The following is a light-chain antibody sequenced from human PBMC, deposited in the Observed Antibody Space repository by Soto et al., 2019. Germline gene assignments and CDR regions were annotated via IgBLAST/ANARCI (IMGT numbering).Light chain of an antibody. Sequence: DIPLTQSPSFLSASVGDIVTITCRARQGLSSYLACYHQKPGKAPNLLIYAASSLQTGVPSRVSCSGSGTDFALTISCLQPEEFATYYSPHLEGYPLTFGGGTPVEI. V-gene: IGKV1-9*01. CDR2: AAS. J-gene: IGKJ4*01. CDR3: PHLEGYPLT. CDR1: QGLSSY.